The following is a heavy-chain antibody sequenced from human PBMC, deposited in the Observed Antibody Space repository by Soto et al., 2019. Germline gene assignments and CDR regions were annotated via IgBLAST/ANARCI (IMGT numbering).Heavy chain of an antibody. CDR3: VRDMSRDIQSYWLDP. CDR1: GFTFNDCA. CDR2: INWNGDIV. Sequence: EMQLEESGGGLIQPGRSLRLSCAASGFTFNDCAMHWVRQTPEKGLEWLSAINWNGDIVSYATSVRGRFTISRDNADNSLLLQMSSLSAEDTAFYYCVRDMSRDIQSYWLDPWGQGTLVTVSS. J-gene: IGHJ5*02. V-gene: IGHV3-9*01.